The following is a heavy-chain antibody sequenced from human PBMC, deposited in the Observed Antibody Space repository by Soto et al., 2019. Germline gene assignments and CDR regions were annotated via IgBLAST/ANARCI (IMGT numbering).Heavy chain of an antibody. Sequence: QVHLQESGPGLVKPSETLSLTCSVSGDSIRSGYWTWIRQPPGRGLEWIGYMYYSGSFNYNPSLESRVIISVDTSKNQFSLRLSSVTAADTAVYYCASAYYDTVGFGLDPWGQGALVTVSS. V-gene: IGHV4-59*01. J-gene: IGHJ5*02. CDR2: MYYSGSF. D-gene: IGHD3-22*01. CDR1: GDSIRSGY. CDR3: ASAYYDTVGFGLDP.